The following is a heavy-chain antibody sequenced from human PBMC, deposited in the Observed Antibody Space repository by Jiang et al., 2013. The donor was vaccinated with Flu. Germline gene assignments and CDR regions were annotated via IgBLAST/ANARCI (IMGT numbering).Heavy chain of an antibody. Sequence: GLVKPSETLSLTCTVSGGSISSYYWSWIRQPPGKGLEWIGYIYYSGSTNYNPSLKSRVTISVDTSKNQFSLKLSSVTAADAAVYYCARHRPIYGLDAFDIWGQGTMVTVSS. CDR2: IYYSGST. V-gene: IGHV4-59*08. CDR3: ARHRPIYGLDAFDI. CDR1: GGSISSYY. D-gene: IGHD3-3*02. J-gene: IGHJ3*02.